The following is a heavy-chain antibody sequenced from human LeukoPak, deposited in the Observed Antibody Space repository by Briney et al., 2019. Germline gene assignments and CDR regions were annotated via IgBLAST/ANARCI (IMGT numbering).Heavy chain of an antibody. D-gene: IGHD1-7*01. V-gene: IGHV1-24*01. CDR1: GYTLSELS. J-gene: IGHJ5*02. CDR3: ATSANKWNYGWFDP. Sequence: ASVKVSCKVSGYTLSELSMHWVRQAPGKGLEWMGGFDPEDGETIYAHKFQGRVTMTEDTSTDTAYMELSSLRSEDTAVYYCATSANKWNYGWFDPWGQGTLVTVSS. CDR2: FDPEDGET.